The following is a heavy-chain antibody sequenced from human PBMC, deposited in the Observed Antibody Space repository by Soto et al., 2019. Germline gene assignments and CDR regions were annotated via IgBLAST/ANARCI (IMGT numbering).Heavy chain of an antibody. CDR3: AREYTAWPLAYGLDV. CDR1: GFTFSTYS. V-gene: IGHV3-21*01. D-gene: IGHD2-2*02. Sequence: GGSLRLSCVGSGFTFSTYSINWVRQAPGRGLEWVSSISSRSDIYYADSVKGRFTISRDNAKNSVSLQMNSLRAEDTAVYYCAREYTAWPLAYGLDVWGQGTTVTVSS. CDR2: ISSRSDI. J-gene: IGHJ6*02.